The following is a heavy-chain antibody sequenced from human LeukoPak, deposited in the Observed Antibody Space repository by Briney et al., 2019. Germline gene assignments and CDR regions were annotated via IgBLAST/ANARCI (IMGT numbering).Heavy chain of an antibody. CDR3: AKDSYQYSSATN. Sequence: GGSLRLSCAASGFTFSSYSMNWVRQAPGKGLEWVSSIGSSSSYISYADSVEGRFTISRDNAKNSLYLQMNSLRAEDTAVYYCAKDSYQYSSATNWGQGTLVTVSS. V-gene: IGHV3-21*01. J-gene: IGHJ4*02. CDR1: GFTFSSYS. D-gene: IGHD6-19*01. CDR2: IGSSSSYI.